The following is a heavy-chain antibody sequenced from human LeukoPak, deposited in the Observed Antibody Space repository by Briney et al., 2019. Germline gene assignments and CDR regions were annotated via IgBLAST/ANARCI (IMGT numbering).Heavy chain of an antibody. Sequence: SETLSLTCAVYGGSFSGYYRSWIRQSPGKGLEWLGEISHSGSTHYNPSLKNRVTISVDTSKNQFSLKLSSVTAADTAVYYCARGPDYWGQGTLVTVSS. CDR3: ARGPDY. CDR1: GGSFSGYY. J-gene: IGHJ4*02. CDR2: ISHSGST. V-gene: IGHV4-34*01.